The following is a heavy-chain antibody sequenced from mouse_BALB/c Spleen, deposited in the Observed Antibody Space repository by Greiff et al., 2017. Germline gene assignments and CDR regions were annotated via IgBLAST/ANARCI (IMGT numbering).Heavy chain of an antibody. CDR1: EYEFPSHD. Sequence: EVMLVESGGGLVQPGESLKLSCESNEYEFPSHDMSWVRKTPEQRLELVAAINSDGGSTYYPDTMERRFIISRDNTKKTLYLQMSSLRSEDTALYYCARHESGYDGSWFAYWGQGTLVTVSA. J-gene: IGHJ3*01. V-gene: IGHV5-2*03. CDR3: ARHESGYDGSWFAY. D-gene: IGHD2-3*01. CDR2: INSDGGST.